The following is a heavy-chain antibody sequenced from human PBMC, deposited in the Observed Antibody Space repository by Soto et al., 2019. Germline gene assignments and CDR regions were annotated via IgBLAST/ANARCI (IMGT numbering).Heavy chain of an antibody. J-gene: IGHJ4*02. CDR2: IHYSGST. V-gene: IGHV4-59*08. CDR1: GGSVSGYY. CDR3: ARHYNSGSYPLDC. Sequence: SETLSLTCTVSGGSVSGYYWGWIRQPPGRGLEYIGHIHYSGSTNYNPSLKSRVTMSVDASRNQFSLKLNSVTAADTAVYFCARHYNSGSYPLDCWCQGTLVT. D-gene: IGHD3-10*01.